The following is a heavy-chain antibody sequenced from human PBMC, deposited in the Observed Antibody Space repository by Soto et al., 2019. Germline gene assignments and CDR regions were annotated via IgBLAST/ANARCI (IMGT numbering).Heavy chain of an antibody. CDR3: EQRRCTGGCYSFFDS. J-gene: IGHJ4*02. CDR1: GFSLSTSGVG. V-gene: IGHV2-5*02. CDR2: IYWDDDK. Sequence: SGPTLVNPTQTLTVTCTVSGFSLSTSGVGVAWIRQPPGKALEWLALIYWDDDKRYSPSLKSRVTITKDTSKNQVVLTMTNMDPVDTATYYCEQRRCTGGCYSFFDSWGQGTLVTVSS. D-gene: IGHD2-15*01.